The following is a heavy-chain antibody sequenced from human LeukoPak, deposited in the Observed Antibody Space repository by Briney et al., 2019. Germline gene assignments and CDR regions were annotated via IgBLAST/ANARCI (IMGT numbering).Heavy chain of an antibody. V-gene: IGHV4-59*01. J-gene: IGHJ4*02. D-gene: IGHD3-10*01. CDR1: GGSISSYY. CDR3: ARGSRDFDY. Sequence: SETLSLSCTVSGGSISSYYWSWIRQPPGKGLEWIGYIYYSGSTNYNPSLKSRVTISVDTSKNQFSLKLSSVTAADTAVYYCARGSRDFDYWGQGTLVTVSS. CDR2: IYYSGST.